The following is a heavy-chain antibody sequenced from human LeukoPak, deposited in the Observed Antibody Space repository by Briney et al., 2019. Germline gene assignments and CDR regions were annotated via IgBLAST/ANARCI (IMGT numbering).Heavy chain of an antibody. J-gene: IGHJ4*02. CDR1: GGSISSSSYY. CDR2: INHSGST. D-gene: IGHD3-3*01. CDR3: ARGQRFLEWLPVDY. V-gene: IGHV4-39*07. Sequence: PSETLSLTCTVSGGSISSSSYYWSWIRQPPGKGLEWIGEINHSGSTNYNPSLKSRVTISVDTSKNQFSLKLSSVTAADTAVYYCARGQRFLEWLPVDYWGQGTLVTVSS.